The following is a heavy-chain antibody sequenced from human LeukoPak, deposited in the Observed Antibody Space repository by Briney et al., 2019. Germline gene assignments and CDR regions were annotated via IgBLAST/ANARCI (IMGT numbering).Heavy chain of an antibody. V-gene: IGHV1-69*13. CDR1: GYTFTGYY. J-gene: IGHJ5*02. CDR3: ARDGCSSTSCYFNWFDP. CDR2: IIPIFGTA. Sequence: SVKVSCKASGYTFTGYYMHWVRQAPGQGLEWMGGIIPIFGTANYAQKFQGRVTITADESTSTAYMELSSLRSEDTAVYYCARDGCSSTSCYFNWFDPWGQGTLVTVSS. D-gene: IGHD2-2*01.